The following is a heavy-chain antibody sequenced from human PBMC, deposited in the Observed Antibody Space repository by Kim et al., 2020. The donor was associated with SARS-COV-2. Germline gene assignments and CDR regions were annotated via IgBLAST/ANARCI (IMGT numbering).Heavy chain of an antibody. CDR1: GFTFSDHY. V-gene: IGHV3-72*01. CDR2: SRNKANSYST. CDR3: VRLSQIVGGRNWYFDL. J-gene: IGHJ2*01. D-gene: IGHD3-10*01. Sequence: GGSLRLSCVASGFTFSDHYMDWVRQAPGKGLEWVGRSRNKANSYSTDYAASVKGRFTISRDASENSLFLQMNSLKTEDTAVYFCVRLSQIVGGRNWYFDLWGRGTLVTVSS.